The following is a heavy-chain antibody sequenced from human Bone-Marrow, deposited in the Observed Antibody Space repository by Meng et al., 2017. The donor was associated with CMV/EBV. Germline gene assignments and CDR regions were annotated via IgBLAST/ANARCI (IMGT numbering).Heavy chain of an antibody. D-gene: IGHD4-17*01. CDR1: GFTFSSYW. V-gene: IGHV3-53*01. CDR3: ARSDYAYDAFDI. Sequence: GESLKISCAASGFTFSSYWMSWVRQAPGKGLEWVSLIYSGGSTYYADSVKGRFTISRDNSKNTLYLQMNSLRAEDTAVYYCARSDYAYDAFDIWGQGTMVTVSS. J-gene: IGHJ3*02. CDR2: IYSGGST.